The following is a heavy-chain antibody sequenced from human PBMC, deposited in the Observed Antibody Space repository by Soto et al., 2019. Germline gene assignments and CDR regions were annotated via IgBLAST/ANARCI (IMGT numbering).Heavy chain of an antibody. D-gene: IGHD3-3*01. CDR1: VFTSSG. CDR3: AREGILGLFDAYDL. J-gene: IGHJ3*01. V-gene: IGHV1-18*04. CDR2: ISTHNGDT. Sequence: ASVKVSCKASVFTSSGISWVRQAPGQRLEWMGWISTHNGDTIYAQKFQGRVIMTMDTSTTTVYMELRSLRPDDTAVYLCAREGILGLFDAYDLWGQGTMVTVSS.